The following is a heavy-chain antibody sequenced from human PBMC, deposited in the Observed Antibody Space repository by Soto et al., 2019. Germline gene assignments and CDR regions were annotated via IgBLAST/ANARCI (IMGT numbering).Heavy chain of an antibody. CDR1: GDSISNSSFY. J-gene: IGHJ1*01. Sequence: SETLSLTCTVSGDSISNSSFYWGWIRQPPGMGLEWIGNLYYSGSAYYNPSLKSRVTISVDTSRNKYSLKLISVTAADTAVYYCARHSYSGNDYTYFQHWGQGTLVTVSS. D-gene: IGHD1-26*01. V-gene: IGHV4-39*01. CDR2: LYYSGSA. CDR3: ARHSYSGNDYTYFQH.